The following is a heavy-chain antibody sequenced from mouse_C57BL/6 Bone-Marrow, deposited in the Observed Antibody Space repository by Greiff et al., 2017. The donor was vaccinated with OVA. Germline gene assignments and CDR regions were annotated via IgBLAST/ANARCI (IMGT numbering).Heavy chain of an antibody. CDR1: GFNIKNTY. Sequence: VQLKESVAELVRPGASVKLSCTASGFNIKNTYMHWVKQRPEQGLEWIGRIDPANGNTKYAPKFQGKATITADTSSNPAYLQLSSLTSEDTAIYYCARGLRRRAWFAYWGQGTLVTVSA. V-gene: IGHV14-3*01. D-gene: IGHD2-4*01. CDR2: IDPANGNT. J-gene: IGHJ3*01. CDR3: ARGLRRRAWFAY.